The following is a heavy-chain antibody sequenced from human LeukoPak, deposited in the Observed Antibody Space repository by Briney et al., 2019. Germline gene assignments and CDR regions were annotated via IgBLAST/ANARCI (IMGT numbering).Heavy chain of an antibody. V-gene: IGHV3-30*03. Sequence: PGRSLTLSCAGSGFTFYNYGLRWVRQAPGKGLEWVSFTSLDGTNVHHADSVKGRFTISRENSNSTLHLQMNSLRPEDTAVYYCASPIGDPYSGGHSFEYFDFWAQGTLVSVSS. CDR2: TSLDGTNV. CDR1: GFTFYNYG. J-gene: IGHJ4*02. CDR3: ASPIGDPYSGGHSFEYFDF. D-gene: IGHD4-23*01.